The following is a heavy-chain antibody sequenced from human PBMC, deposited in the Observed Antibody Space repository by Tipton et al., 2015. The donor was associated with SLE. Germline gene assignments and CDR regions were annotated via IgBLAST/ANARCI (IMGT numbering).Heavy chain of an antibody. CDR1: GGSISSYY. V-gene: IGHV4-59*01. CDR3: ARDSYGSGSYYFDY. CDR2: IYYSGST. J-gene: IGHJ4*02. D-gene: IGHD3-10*01. Sequence: LSLTCTVSGGSISSYYWSWIRQPPGKGLEWIGYIYYSGSTNYNPSLKSRVTISVDTSKNQFSLKLSSVTAADTAVYYCARDSYGSGSYYFDYWGQGTLVTVSS.